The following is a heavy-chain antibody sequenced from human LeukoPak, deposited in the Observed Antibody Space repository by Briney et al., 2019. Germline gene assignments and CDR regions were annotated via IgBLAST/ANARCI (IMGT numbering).Heavy chain of an antibody. V-gene: IGHV4-39*01. J-gene: IGHJ4*02. CDR3: ARHGDHVMVRGVINYFDY. CDR1: GGSISTSNYY. Sequence: SETLSLTCTVSGGSISTSNYYWGWIRQPPGKGLEWIGNIFYSGSTYYSPSVKSRVTISVDTSKNQSSPKLSSVTAADTAVYYCARHGDHVMVRGVINYFDYWGQGTLVTVSS. CDR2: IFYSGST. D-gene: IGHD3-10*01.